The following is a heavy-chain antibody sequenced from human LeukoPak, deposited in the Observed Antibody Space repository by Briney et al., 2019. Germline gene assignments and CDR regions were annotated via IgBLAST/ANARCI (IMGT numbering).Heavy chain of an antibody. V-gene: IGHV3-11*01. J-gene: IGHJ3*02. CDR3: ARVFLDAFDI. Sequence: PGGSLRLSCAASGFTFRDYYMSWIRQAPGKGLEWVSYISSGGNTIYCADSVKGRFTISRDNAKNSLYLQMNSLRAEDTAVYHCARVFLDAFDIWGQGTMVTVSS. CDR2: ISSGGNTI. CDR1: GFTFRDYY.